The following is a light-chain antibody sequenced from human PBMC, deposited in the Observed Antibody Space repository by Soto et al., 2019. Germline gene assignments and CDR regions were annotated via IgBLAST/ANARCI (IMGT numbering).Light chain of an antibody. CDR2: GDN. CDR1: ASSIGTNT. V-gene: IGLV1-44*01. CDR3: AAWDGSLNNVL. Sequence: QSVLTQPPSASGTPGQRVTISCSGSASSIGTNTVNWYRQLPGTASKLLIYGDNQRPSGVPDRFSGSKSGTSASLAISGLQSEDEAEYYCAAWDGSLNNVLFGGGTKVTVL. J-gene: IGLJ2*01.